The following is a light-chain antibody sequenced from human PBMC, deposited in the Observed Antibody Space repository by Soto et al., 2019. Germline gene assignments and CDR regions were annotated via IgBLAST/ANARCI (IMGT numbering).Light chain of an antibody. CDR1: QSIISW. CDR2: KAS. V-gene: IGKV1-5*03. CDR3: QAYYLSFYT. Sequence: DIQMTQSPSTLSASIGDRVTITCRASQSIISWLAWYQQKPGKAPNLLIYKASSLESGVPNRFSSSGSRTEFPLTIGSMQPDYFATYYCQAYYLSFYTFGHGPKLEVK. J-gene: IGKJ2*01.